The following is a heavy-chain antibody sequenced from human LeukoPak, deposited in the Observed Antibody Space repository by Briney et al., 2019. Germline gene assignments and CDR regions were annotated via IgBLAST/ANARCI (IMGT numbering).Heavy chain of an antibody. J-gene: IGHJ4*02. CDR1: GFTFSSYA. Sequence: GGSLRLSCAASGFTFSSYAMSWVRQAPGKGLEWVSAISGSGGSTYYADSVKGRFTISRDNSKNTLYLQMNSLGAEDTAVYYCAHSTAMASFDYWGQGTLVTVSS. CDR3: AHSTAMASFDY. V-gene: IGHV3-23*01. D-gene: IGHD5-18*01. CDR2: ISGSGGST.